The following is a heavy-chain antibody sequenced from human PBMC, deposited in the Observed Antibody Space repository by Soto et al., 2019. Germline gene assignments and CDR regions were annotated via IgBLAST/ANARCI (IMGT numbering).Heavy chain of an antibody. CDR3: ARGGYSYGSGNNYYGMDV. Sequence: QVQLVQSGAEVKKPGASVKVSCKASGYTFTSYYMHWVRQAPGQGLEWMGIINPSGGSTSYAQKFQGSVTMTRDTSTSTVYMELSSLRSEDTAVYYCARGGYSYGSGNNYYGMDVWGQGTTVTVSS. V-gene: IGHV1-46*01. CDR2: INPSGGST. D-gene: IGHD5-18*01. CDR1: GYTFTSYY. J-gene: IGHJ6*02.